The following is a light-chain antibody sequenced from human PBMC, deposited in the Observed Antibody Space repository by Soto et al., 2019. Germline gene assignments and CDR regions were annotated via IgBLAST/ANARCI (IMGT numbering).Light chain of an antibody. J-gene: IGKJ4*01. CDR3: QQYNNWPLT. V-gene: IGKV3-15*01. CDR1: QSVSSN. CDR2: DAS. Sequence: EIVMTQSPATLSVSPGERATLSCRASQSVSSNLAWYQQKPGQTPRLLIYDASSRATGIPASFSGSGSGTDFTLTISSLQSEDFAVYYCQQYNNWPLTFGGGTTVEIK.